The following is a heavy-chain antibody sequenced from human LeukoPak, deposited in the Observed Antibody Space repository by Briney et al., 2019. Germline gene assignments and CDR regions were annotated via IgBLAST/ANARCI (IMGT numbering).Heavy chain of an antibody. V-gene: IGHV4-61*01. CDR1: GGSVKSPTSY. CDR2: VYYIGTT. CDR3: ARNTSSSPWFDP. Sequence: SSETLSLTCTVSGGSVKSPTSYWSWIRQPPGKGLEWLGNVYYIGTTSYNSSLKSRVSISIDTSKDQFSLEVDSVTAEDTAVYYCARNTSSSPWFDPWGQGTLVTVSS. J-gene: IGHJ5*02. D-gene: IGHD6-6*01.